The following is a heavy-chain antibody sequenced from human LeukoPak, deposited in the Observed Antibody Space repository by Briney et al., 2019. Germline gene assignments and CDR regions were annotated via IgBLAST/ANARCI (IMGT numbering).Heavy chain of an antibody. CDR3: AKDYVDGSGSYYYFEY. D-gene: IGHD3-10*01. Sequence: GGSLRLSCAASGFTFSSYAMSWVRQAPGKGLEWVSGISGSGGITYYADSVRGGFTISRDNSKNTLYLQINSLRVDDTAVYYCAKDYVDGSGSYYYFEYWGQGTLVTVSS. CDR1: GFTFSSYA. V-gene: IGHV3-23*01. J-gene: IGHJ4*02. CDR2: ISGSGGIT.